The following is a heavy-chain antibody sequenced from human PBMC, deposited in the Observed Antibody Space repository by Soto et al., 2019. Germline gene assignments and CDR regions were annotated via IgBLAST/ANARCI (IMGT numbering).Heavy chain of an antibody. CDR1: GFTFSSYW. D-gene: IGHD2-15*01. CDR2: INGDGIST. J-gene: IGHJ4*02. V-gene: IGHV3-74*01. Sequence: EVQLVESGGDLVQPGGSLRLSCAASGFTFSSYWMHWVRQDPEKGLVWVSRINGDGISTSYADSVKGRFTISRDNAKDTLYLHMNRLGAEDTAVYYFAIISQGTYCRGGNCYSDYWGQGTLVTVSS. CDR3: AIISQGTYCRGGNCYSDY.